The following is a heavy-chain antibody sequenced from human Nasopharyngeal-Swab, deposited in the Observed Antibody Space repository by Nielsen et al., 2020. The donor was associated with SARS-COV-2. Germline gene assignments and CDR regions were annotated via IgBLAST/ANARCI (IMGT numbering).Heavy chain of an antibody. CDR1: GGSISSSY. J-gene: IGHJ6*02. CDR3: ASLLRSYCSGGSCYPNGMDV. V-gene: IGHV4-59*01. Sequence: SETLSLTCTVSGGSISSSYWSWIRQPPGQGLEWIGYIYYSGSTNYNPSLKSRVTISVDTSKNQFSLKLSSVTAADTAVYYCASLLRSYCSGGSCYPNGMDVWGQGTTVTVSS. CDR2: IYYSGST. D-gene: IGHD2-15*01.